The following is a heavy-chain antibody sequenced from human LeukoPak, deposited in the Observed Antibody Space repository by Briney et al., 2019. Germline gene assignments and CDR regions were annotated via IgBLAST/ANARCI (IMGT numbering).Heavy chain of an antibody. D-gene: IGHD1-1*01. Sequence: GGSLRPSCAASGFIFNTYAINWVRQAPGKGLEWVSAISGGGDYIYYAHSVKGRFTLSRDDSKNTVSLQMNSLRAEDTAMYFCAKLVGTGTTPTDYWGQGTLVTVSS. J-gene: IGHJ4*02. CDR1: GFIFNTYA. CDR3: AKLVGTGTTPTDY. V-gene: IGHV3-23*01. CDR2: ISGGGDYI.